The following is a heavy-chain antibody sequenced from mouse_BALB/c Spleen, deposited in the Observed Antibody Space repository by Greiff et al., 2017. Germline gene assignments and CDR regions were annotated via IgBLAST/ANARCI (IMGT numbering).Heavy chain of an antibody. CDR1: GFTFSSYA. D-gene: IGHD1-1*01. CDR2: ISSGGSYT. CDR3: ARRRDYYGSRPYYYAMDY. J-gene: IGHJ4*01. V-gene: IGHV5-9-4*01. Sequence: EVMLVESGGGLVKPGGSLKLSCAASGFTFSSYAMSWVRQSPEKRLEWVAEISSGGSYTYYPDTVTGRFTISRDNAKNTLYLEMSSLRSEDTAMYYCARRRDYYGSRPYYYAMDYWGQGTSVTVSS.